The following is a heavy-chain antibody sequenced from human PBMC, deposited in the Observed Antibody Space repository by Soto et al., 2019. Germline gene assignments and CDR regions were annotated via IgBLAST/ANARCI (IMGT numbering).Heavy chain of an antibody. J-gene: IGHJ4*02. CDR1: GFTFSSYA. V-gene: IGHV3-23*01. CDR2: ISSSGSSI. Sequence: GGSLRLSCAASGFTFSSYAMSWVRQAPGKGLEWVSDISSSGSSIYYADSVKGRFTISRDNAKHSLYLQMNSLRAEDTAVYYCARRHATMVRGVIIYYFDYWGQGTLVTVSS. D-gene: IGHD3-10*01. CDR3: ARRHATMVRGVIIYYFDY.